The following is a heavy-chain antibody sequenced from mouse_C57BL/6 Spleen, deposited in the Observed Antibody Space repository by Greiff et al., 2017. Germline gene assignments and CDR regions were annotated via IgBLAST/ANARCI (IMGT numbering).Heavy chain of an antibody. V-gene: IGHV1-9*01. D-gene: IGHD1-1*01. J-gene: IGHJ4*01. CDR2: ILPGSGST. CDR3: ARPPIYYYGSSPYAMDY. Sequence: QVQLKQSGAELMKPGASVKLSCKATGYTFTGYWIEWVKQRPGHGLEWIGEILPGSGSTNYNEKFKGKATFTADTSSNTAYMQLSSLTTEDSAIYYCARPPIYYYGSSPYAMDYWGQGTSVTVSS. CDR1: GYTFTGYW.